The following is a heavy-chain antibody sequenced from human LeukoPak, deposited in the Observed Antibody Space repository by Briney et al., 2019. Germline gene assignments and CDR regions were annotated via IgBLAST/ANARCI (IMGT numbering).Heavy chain of an antibody. CDR3: ARATTVVPRGWFDP. V-gene: IGHV3-23*01. CDR1: GITFRTYA. Sequence: GGSLRLSCAVSGITFRTYAMSWVRQARGKGLEWVSSINGDGSSTYYADSVKGRFTISRDNSKNTVLLQMNSLRVEDTAVYYCARATTVVPRGWFDPWGQGTLVTVSS. J-gene: IGHJ5*02. D-gene: IGHD4-23*01. CDR2: INGDGSST.